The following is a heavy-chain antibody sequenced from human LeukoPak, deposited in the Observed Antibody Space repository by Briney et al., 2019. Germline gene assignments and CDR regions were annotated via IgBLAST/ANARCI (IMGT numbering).Heavy chain of an antibody. CDR3: ARVRGVNSGSYGFDY. D-gene: IGHD3-10*01. Sequence: SVKVSCKASGGTFSSYAISWVRQAPGQGLEWMGGIIPIFGTANYAQKFQGRVTITADESTSTAYMELSSLRSEDTAVYYCARVRGVNSGSYGFDYWGQGTLVTVSS. V-gene: IGHV1-69*13. J-gene: IGHJ4*02. CDR1: GGTFSSYA. CDR2: IIPIFGTA.